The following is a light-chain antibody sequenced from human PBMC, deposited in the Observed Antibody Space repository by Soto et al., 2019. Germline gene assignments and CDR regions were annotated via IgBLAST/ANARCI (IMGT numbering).Light chain of an antibody. J-gene: IGKJ4*01. CDR2: AAS. Sequence: AIRMTQSPSSLSASTGDRVTITCRASQGINSFLAWYQQKPGKAPKLLIYAASTLQSGVPSRFSGSGSGTDFTLTISSLQPEDFETYYCQQLERYQSTLGRGTQVDIX. V-gene: IGKV1-8*01. CDR3: QQLERYQST. CDR1: QGINSF.